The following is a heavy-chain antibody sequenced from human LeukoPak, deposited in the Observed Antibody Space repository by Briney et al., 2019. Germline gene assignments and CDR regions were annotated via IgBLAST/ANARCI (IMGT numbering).Heavy chain of an antibody. CDR2: IYRSGRT. CDR1: GYSISSGYY. J-gene: IGHJ4*02. CDR3: ARLYLPATRFDY. V-gene: IGHV4-38-2*02. Sequence: SETLSLTCTVSGYSISSGYYWGWLRQPPGEGLEWIGSIYRSGRTFYNPPLKRRVTISVDTSKNQFSLKLTSVTAADTAVYYCARLYLPATRFDYWGQGTLVTVSS. D-gene: IGHD5-24*01.